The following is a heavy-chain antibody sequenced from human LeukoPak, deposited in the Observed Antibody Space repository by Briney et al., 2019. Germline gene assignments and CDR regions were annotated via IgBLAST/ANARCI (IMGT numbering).Heavy chain of an antibody. Sequence: GGSLRLSCAASGFTFSSYEMNWVRQAPGKGLEWVSYISSSGSTIYYADSVKGRFTISRDNAKNSLYLQMSSLRAEDTAVYYCAREVGAFDIWGQGTMVTVSS. CDR3: AREVGAFDI. V-gene: IGHV3-48*03. J-gene: IGHJ3*02. CDR2: ISSSGSTI. CDR1: GFTFSSYE. D-gene: IGHD3-16*01.